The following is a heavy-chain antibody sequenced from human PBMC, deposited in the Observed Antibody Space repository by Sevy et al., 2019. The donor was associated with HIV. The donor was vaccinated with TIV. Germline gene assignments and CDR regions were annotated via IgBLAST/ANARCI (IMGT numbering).Heavy chain of an antibody. J-gene: IGHJ4*02. CDR2: ISAYNGNT. Sequence: ASVKVSCRASGYTFTSYGISWVRQAPGQGLEWMGWISAYNGNTNYAQKLQGRVTMTTDTSTSTAYMELRSLRSDDTAVYYCARVVSFYDFWRGTDYWGQGTLVTVSS. D-gene: IGHD3-3*01. CDR3: ARVVSFYDFWRGTDY. CDR1: GYTFTSYG. V-gene: IGHV1-18*01.